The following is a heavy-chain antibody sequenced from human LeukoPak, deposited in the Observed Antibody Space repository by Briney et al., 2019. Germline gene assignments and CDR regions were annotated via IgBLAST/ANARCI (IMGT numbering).Heavy chain of an antibody. CDR3: ARGVVGATGSDFDY. Sequence: GGSLRLSCAASGFTFSSYSMNWVRQAPGKGLEWVSSISSSSSYIYYADSVKGRFTISRDNAKNSLYLQMNSLRAEDTAVYYCARGVVGATGSDFDYWGQGTLVTVSS. J-gene: IGHJ4*02. D-gene: IGHD1-26*01. CDR2: ISSSSSYI. CDR1: GFTFSSYS. V-gene: IGHV3-21*01.